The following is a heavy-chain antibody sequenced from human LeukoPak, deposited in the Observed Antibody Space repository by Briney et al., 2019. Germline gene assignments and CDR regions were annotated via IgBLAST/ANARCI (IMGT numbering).Heavy chain of an antibody. V-gene: IGHV3-23*01. CDR2: ISGSGGST. CDR3: AKDLYYYDSSGYYGY. Sequence: GGSLRLSCAASGFTFSSYGMSWVRQAPGKGLEWVSAISGSGGSTYYADSVKGRFTISRDNSKNTLYLQMNSLRAKDTAVYYCAKDLYYYDSSGYYGYWGQGTLVTVSS. J-gene: IGHJ4*02. D-gene: IGHD3-22*01. CDR1: GFTFSSYG.